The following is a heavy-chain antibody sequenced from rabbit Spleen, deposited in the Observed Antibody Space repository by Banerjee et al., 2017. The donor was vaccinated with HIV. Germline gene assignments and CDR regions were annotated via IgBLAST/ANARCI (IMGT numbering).Heavy chain of an antibody. CDR2: IYTSGGIT. V-gene: IGHV1S40*01. CDR3: ARDTGSSFSTYGMDL. CDR1: GIVFSGYYY. D-gene: IGHD8-1*01. J-gene: IGHJ6*01. Sequence: QALVESGGGVVKHEGSLTLTCKASGIVFSGYYYMCCVRRPPGKVLVVVACIYTSGGITWYASWVNGRFTISKTSSTTVTLQMTSLTVADTATYFCARDTGSSFSTYGMDLWGQGTLVTVS.